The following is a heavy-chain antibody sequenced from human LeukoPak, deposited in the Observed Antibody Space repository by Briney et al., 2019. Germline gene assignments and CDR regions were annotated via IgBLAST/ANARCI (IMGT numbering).Heavy chain of an antibody. CDR1: GYTFTSYG. V-gene: IGHV1-2*02. CDR3: AREGCSGGSCYPSYNWFDP. CDR2: INPKSGDT. J-gene: IGHJ5*02. D-gene: IGHD2-15*01. Sequence: GASVKVSCKASGYTFTSYGISWVRQAPGQGLEWMGWINPKSGDTNYAQKFQGRVSMTRDTSITTAYMELNKLRSDDTAVYYCAREGCSGGSCYPSYNWFDPWGQGTLVTVSS.